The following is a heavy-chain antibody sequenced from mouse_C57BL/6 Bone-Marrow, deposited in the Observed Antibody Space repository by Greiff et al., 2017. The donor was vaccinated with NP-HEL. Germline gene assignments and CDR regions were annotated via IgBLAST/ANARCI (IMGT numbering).Heavy chain of an antibody. CDR1: GYSITSDY. V-gene: IGHV3-8*01. CDR3: ARYPYYGSSSYYAMDY. J-gene: IGHJ4*01. Sequence: EVKLMESGPGLAKPSQTLSLTCSVTGYSITSDYWNWIRKFPGNKLEYMGYISYSGSTYYNPSLKSRISIIRDTSKNEYYQQLNTVTTEDTATYYCARYPYYGSSSYYAMDYWGQGTSVTVSS. CDR2: ISYSGST. D-gene: IGHD1-1*01.